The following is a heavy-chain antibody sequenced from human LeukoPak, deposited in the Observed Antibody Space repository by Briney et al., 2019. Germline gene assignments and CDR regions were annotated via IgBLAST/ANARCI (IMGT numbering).Heavy chain of an antibody. J-gene: IGHJ6*02. CDR1: GGSFSGYY. D-gene: IGHD2-15*01. CDR3: ARDSSKYCSGGSCYSMVFGSYGMDV. Sequence: SETLSLTCAVYGGSFSGYYWSWIRQPPGKGLEWIGEINHSGSTNYNPSLKSRVTISVDTSKNQFSLKLSSVTAADTSVYYCARDSSKYCSGGSCYSMVFGSYGMDVWGQGTTVTVSS. CDR2: INHSGST. V-gene: IGHV4-34*01.